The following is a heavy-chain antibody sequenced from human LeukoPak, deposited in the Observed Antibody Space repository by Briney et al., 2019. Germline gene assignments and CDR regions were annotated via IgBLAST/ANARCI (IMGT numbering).Heavy chain of an antibody. V-gene: IGHV1-8*01. CDR2: MNPNSGNT. Sequence: EASVKVSCTASGYTFTSYDINWVRQATGQGLEWMGWMNPNSGNTGYAQKFQGRVTMTRNTSISTAYMELSSLRSEDTAVYYCARSGYYDNWFDPWGQGTLVTVSS. J-gene: IGHJ5*02. CDR1: GYTFTSYD. CDR3: ARSGYYDNWFDP. D-gene: IGHD3-3*01.